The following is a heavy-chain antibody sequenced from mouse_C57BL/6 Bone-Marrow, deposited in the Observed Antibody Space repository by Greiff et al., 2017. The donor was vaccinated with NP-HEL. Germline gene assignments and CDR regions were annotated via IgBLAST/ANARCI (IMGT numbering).Heavy chain of an antibody. CDR3: ARGLRPLNYYFDY. V-gene: IGHV1-82*01. CDR2: IYPGDGDT. Sequence: QVQLQQSGPELVKPGASVKISCKASGYAFSSSWMNWVKQRPGKGLEWIGRIYPGDGDTNYNGKFKGKATLTADKSSSTAYMQLSSLTSEDSAVYFCARGLRPLNYYFDYWGQGTTLTVSS. J-gene: IGHJ2*01. D-gene: IGHD2-2*01. CDR1: GYAFSSSW.